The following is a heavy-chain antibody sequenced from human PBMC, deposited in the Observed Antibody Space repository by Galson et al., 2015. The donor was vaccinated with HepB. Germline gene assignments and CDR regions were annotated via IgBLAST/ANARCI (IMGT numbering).Heavy chain of an antibody. J-gene: IGHJ4*02. CDR1: GGSFSGYY. Sequence: ETLSLTCAVYGGSFSGYYWSWIRQPPGKGLEWIGEINHSGSTNYNPSLKSRVTISVDTSKNQFSLKLSSVTAADTAVYYCARCNGGNSCWYDYWGQGTLVTVSS. CDR3: ARCNGGNSCWYDY. D-gene: IGHD4-23*01. V-gene: IGHV4-34*01. CDR2: INHSGST.